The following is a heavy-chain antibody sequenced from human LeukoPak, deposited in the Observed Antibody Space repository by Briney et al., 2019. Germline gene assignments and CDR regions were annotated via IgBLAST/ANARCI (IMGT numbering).Heavy chain of an antibody. CDR3: AADGTD. Sequence: GASVKVSCKASGGTFNSHAINWVRQAPGQGLEWMGGIIPRLGTTKYIEKFQARITITTDESTTTANMELTSLRSEDTAVYYCAADGTDWGQGTLVTVSS. V-gene: IGHV1-69*05. J-gene: IGHJ4*02. CDR2: IIPRLGTT. CDR1: GGTFNSHA.